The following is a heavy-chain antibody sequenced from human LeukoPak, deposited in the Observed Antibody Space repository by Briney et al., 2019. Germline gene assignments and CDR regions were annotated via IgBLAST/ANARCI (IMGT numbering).Heavy chain of an antibody. D-gene: IGHD2-2*01. CDR2: ISSSSSYI. V-gene: IGHV3-21*01. J-gene: IGHJ4*02. CDR3: ARGSCSSTSCYFYY. CDR1: GFTFSSYS. Sequence: GGSLRLSCAASGFTFSSYSMNWVRQAPGKGLEWVSSISSSSSYIYYADSVKGRFTISRDNAKNSLYLQMNSLRVEDTAVYYCARGSCSSTSCYFYYWGQGTLVTVSS.